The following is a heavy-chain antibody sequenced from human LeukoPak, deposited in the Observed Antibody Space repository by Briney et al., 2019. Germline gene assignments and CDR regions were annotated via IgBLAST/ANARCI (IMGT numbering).Heavy chain of an antibody. J-gene: IGHJ4*02. V-gene: IGHV3-9*03. CDR3: AKSTAAGPYYFDY. CDR2: ISWNSGSI. D-gene: IGHD6-13*01. Sequence: GRSLRLSCAASGFTFDDYAMHWVRQAPGKGLEWVSGISWNSGSIGYADSVKGRFTISRDNAKNSLYLQMNSLRAEDMALYYCAKSTAAGPYYFDYWGQGTLVTVSS. CDR1: GFTFDDYA.